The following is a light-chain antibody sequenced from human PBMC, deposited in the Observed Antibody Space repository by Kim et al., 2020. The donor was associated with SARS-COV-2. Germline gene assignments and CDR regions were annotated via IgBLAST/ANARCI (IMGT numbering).Light chain of an antibody. CDR3: SSYTRSSTWV. V-gene: IGLV2-14*03. Sequence: QSALTQPASVSGAPGQSITISGTGTSSDVGGYNYVSWYQHHPGKAPKLTIYDVSKRPSGVSNRFSGSKSGNTASLTISGLQAEDAANYYCSSYTRSSTWVFGGGTQLTVL. J-gene: IGLJ3*02. CDR1: SSDVGGYNY. CDR2: DVS.